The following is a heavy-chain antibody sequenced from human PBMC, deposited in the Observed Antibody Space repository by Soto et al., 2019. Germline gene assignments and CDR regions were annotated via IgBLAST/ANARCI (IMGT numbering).Heavy chain of an antibody. D-gene: IGHD3-22*01. CDR2: IIPILGIA. CDR1: GGTFSSYT. V-gene: IGHV1-69*08. J-gene: IGHJ3*02. Sequence: QVQLVQSGAEVKKPGSSVKVSCKASGGTFSSYTISWVRQAPGQGLEWMGRIIPILGIANYAQKFQGRVTITSDKSTSTAYMELSSLRSEDTAVYYRPRDSSGNLDAFDIWGQGTMVTVSS. CDR3: PRDSSGNLDAFDI.